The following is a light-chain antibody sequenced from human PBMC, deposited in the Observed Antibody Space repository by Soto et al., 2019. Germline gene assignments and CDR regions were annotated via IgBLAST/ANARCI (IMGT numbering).Light chain of an antibody. CDR1: SSDVGGFDH. V-gene: IGLV2-14*03. CDR2: DVS. J-gene: IGLJ1*01. Sequence: SSDVGGFDHVSWYQQHPGKVPRLLIYDVSSPTSGVSDRFSGSKSGNSASLTISGLQAEDEADYYCNSFTTSSTFGFGTGTKVTVL. CDR3: NSFTTSSTFG.